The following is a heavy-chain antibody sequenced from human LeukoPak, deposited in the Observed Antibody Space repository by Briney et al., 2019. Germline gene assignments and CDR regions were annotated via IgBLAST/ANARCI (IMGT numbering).Heavy chain of an antibody. CDR2: IYTSGST. CDR3: ARDCSSTSCGTYYSYYGMDV. Sequence: SETLSLTCTVCGGSISSYYWSWIRQPAGKGLEGIGRIYTSGSTNYNPSLKSRVTMSVDTSKNQFSLKLSSVTAADTAVYYCARDCSSTSCGTYYSYYGMDVWGQGTTVTVSS. CDR1: GGSISSYY. J-gene: IGHJ6*02. D-gene: IGHD2-2*01. V-gene: IGHV4-4*07.